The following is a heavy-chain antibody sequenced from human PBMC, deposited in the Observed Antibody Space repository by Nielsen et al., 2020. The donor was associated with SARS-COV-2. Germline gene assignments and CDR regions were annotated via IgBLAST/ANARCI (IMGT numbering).Heavy chain of an antibody. D-gene: IGHD1-26*01. V-gene: IGHV3-30*18. CDR2: ISYDGSNK. J-gene: IGHJ4*02. CDR1: GFTFSSYA. Sequence: GESLKISCAASGFTFSSYAMSWVRQAPGKGLEWVAVISYDGSNKYYADSVKGRFTISRDNSKNTLYLQMNSLRAEDTAVYYCAKDGRGGFDYWGQGTLVTVSS. CDR3: AKDGRGGFDY.